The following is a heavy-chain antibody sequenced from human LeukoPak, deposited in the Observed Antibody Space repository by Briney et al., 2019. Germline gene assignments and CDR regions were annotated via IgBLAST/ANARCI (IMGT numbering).Heavy chain of an antibody. CDR1: GYTFTSYG. CDR3: ASVIAARGGWFDP. D-gene: IGHD6-6*01. V-gene: IGHV1-18*01. J-gene: IGHJ5*02. CDR2: ISAYNGNT. Sequence: ASVKVSCKASGYTFTSYGISWVRQAPGQRLGWMGWISAYNGNTNYAQKLQGRVTMTTDTSTSTAYMELRSLRSDDTAVYYCASVIAARGGWFDPWGQGTLVTVSS.